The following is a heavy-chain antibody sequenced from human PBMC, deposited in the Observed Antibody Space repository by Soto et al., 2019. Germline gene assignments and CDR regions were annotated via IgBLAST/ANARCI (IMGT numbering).Heavy chain of an antibody. D-gene: IGHD1-7*01. CDR2: TYYRSRWYN. CDR3: AGTTSLQWYYMDV. Sequence: SQTLSLTCAISGDSVSSNSAAWNWIRQSPSRGLEWLGRTYYRSRWYNDYAVSVKSRITVNPDTSKNQFSLHLNSVTPEDTAVYYGAGTTSLQWYYMDVWDKGNEVTVSS. V-gene: IGHV6-1*01. CDR1: GDSVSSNSAA. J-gene: IGHJ6*03.